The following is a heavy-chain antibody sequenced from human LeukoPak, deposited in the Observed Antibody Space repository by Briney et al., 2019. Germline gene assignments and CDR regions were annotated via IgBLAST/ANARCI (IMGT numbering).Heavy chain of an antibody. Sequence: PGGSLRLSCAASGFTFSSYSMNWVRQAPGKGLEWVSYISSSSSTMYYADSVKGRFSISRDNAKNSLYLQMNSLRAEDTAVYYCARDHHRRLYDSQARDTFDTWGKGTMVTVSS. D-gene: IGHD3-22*01. CDR1: GFTFSSYS. J-gene: IGHJ3*02. CDR3: ARDHHRRLYDSQARDTFDT. V-gene: IGHV3-48*01. CDR2: ISSSSSTM.